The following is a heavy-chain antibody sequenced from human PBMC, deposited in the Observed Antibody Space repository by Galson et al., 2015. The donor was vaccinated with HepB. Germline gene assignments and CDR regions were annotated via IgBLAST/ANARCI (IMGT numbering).Heavy chain of an antibody. V-gene: IGHV4-39*07. CDR2: IHYSGST. CDR3: ARVPYYGSGSYYSNWYFDL. CDR1: GCSISSSSYY. Sequence: TLSLTCTVSGCSISSSSYYWGWIRQPPGKGLEWIGTIHYSGSTFYNPSLKSRVTISVDTSKNQFSLKLSPVTAADTAVYYCARVPYYGSGSYYSNWYFDLWGRGTPVTVSS. D-gene: IGHD3-10*01. J-gene: IGHJ2*01.